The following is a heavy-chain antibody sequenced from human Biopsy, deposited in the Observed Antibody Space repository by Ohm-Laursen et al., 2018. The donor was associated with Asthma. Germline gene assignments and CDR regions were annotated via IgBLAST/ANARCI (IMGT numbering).Heavy chain of an antibody. D-gene: IGHD6-19*01. J-gene: IGHJ4*02. Sequence: SLRLSCAASGFTVSRDRMFWVRQAPGKGLEWASVIYSGGTSHTADSVRGRFTISRDFSKNTLHLQMHSLRVEDTAVYYCARGDSSGWSHYYFDYWGQGTLVTVSS. CDR1: GFTVSRDR. CDR2: IYSGGTS. CDR3: ARGDSSGWSHYYFDY. V-gene: IGHV3-53*01.